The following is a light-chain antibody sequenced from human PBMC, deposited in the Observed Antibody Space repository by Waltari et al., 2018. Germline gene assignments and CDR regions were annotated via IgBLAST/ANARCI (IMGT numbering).Light chain of an antibody. CDR2: RAS. CDR1: QSAKPI. J-gene: IGKJ1*01. CDR3: QQYNIWPWT. Sequence: EVVMTQSPATLSVSPGERVSLSCRASQSAKPILAWSQQTPGQAPRLLIYRASTRAAGVPDRFSGSGSGTEFTLTISSLQSEDSAIYYCQQYNIWPWTFGPGTNVDIK. V-gene: IGKV3D-15*01.